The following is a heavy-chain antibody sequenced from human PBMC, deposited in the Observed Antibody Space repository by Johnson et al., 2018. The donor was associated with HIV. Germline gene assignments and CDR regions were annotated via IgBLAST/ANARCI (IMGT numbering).Heavy chain of an antibody. Sequence: VQLVESGGGVVQPGRSLRLSCAASGFSFSNYAMDWVRQAPGKGLEWVALISSDGTNRYYGDSVKGRFTISRDNSKNTVYLQMNGLRAEDTAGYHCAKDLYSSSWTNDAFEIWGQGTMVTVSS. CDR2: ISSDGTNR. CDR1: GFSFSNYA. J-gene: IGHJ3*02. V-gene: IGHV3-30*18. CDR3: AKDLYSSSWTNDAFEI. D-gene: IGHD6-13*01.